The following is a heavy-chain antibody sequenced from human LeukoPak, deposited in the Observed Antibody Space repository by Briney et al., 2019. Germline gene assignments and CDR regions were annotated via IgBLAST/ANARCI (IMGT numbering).Heavy chain of an antibody. J-gene: IGHJ3*02. V-gene: IGHV4-4*09. D-gene: IGHD2-2*01. CDR3: ARQKCTSTSCLTKNAFDI. CDR2: IYTSGST. Sequence: SETLSLTCTVSGSISSYYWSWIRQPPGKGLEWIGYIYTSGSTNYTPSLKSRVTISVDTSKNQFSLDLSSVTAADTAVYYCARQKCTSTSCLTKNAFDIWGQGTMVTVSS. CDR1: GSISSYY.